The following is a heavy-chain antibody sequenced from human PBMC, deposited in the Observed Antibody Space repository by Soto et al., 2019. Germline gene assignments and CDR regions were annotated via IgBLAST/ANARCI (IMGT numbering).Heavy chain of an antibody. CDR3: ARESEDLTSNFDY. CDR1: GITFTRYS. CDR2: ISSTTNYI. J-gene: IGHJ4*02. V-gene: IGHV3-21*06. Sequence: GGSLRLSCAASGITFTRYSMNWVRQAPGKGLEWVSSISSTTNYIYYGDSMKGRFTISRDNAKNSLYLEMNSLRAEDTAVYYCARESEDLTSNFDYWGQGTLVTVSS.